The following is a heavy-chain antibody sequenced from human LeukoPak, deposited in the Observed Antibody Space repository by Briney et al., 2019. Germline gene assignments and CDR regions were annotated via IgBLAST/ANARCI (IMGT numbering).Heavy chain of an antibody. J-gene: IGHJ4*02. CDR3: ARTTVTTFLLRSDYDY. CDR1: GGSFSGYY. V-gene: IGHV4-34*01. CDR2: INHSGST. D-gene: IGHD4-17*01. Sequence: PSENLSLTCAVYGGSFSGYYWSWIRQPPGKGLEWIGEINHSGSTNYNPSLKSRVTISVDTSKNQFSLKLSSVTAADTAVYYCARTTVTTFLLRSDYDYWGQGTLVTVSS.